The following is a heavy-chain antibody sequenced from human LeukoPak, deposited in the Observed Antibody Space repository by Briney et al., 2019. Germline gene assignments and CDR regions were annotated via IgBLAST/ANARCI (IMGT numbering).Heavy chain of an antibody. CDR3: ARALYYYDSKGFDP. D-gene: IGHD3-22*01. J-gene: IGHJ5*02. Sequence: PGGSLRLSCAASGFTFRSYSMNGVRQAPGKGLKWFSSISSSSSYIYYADSVKGRFTISRDNAKNSLYLQMNSLRAEDTAVYYCARALYYYDSKGFDPWGQGTLVTVSS. CDR2: ISSSSSYI. CDR1: GFTFRSYS. V-gene: IGHV3-21*01.